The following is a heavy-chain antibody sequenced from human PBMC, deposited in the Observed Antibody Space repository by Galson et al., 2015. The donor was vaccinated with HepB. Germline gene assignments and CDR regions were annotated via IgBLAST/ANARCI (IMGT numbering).Heavy chain of an antibody. V-gene: IGHV3-15*01. CDR2: IKSKTDGATT. CDR3: TTDVYYSTYWSWLDP. CDR1: GFPFNNAW. J-gene: IGHJ5*02. D-gene: IGHD2-8*02. Sequence: SLRLSCAASGFPFNNAWMTWVRQAPGKGLEWVGRIKSKTDGATTDYNAPVKGRFTISRDDSKNRLYLQMDRLKTEDTAVYYCTTDVYYSTYWSWLDPWGQGTLVTVFS.